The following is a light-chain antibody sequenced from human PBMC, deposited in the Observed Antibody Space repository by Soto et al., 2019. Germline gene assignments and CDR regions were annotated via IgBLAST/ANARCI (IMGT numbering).Light chain of an antibody. CDR2: AAS. CDR1: QGISSY. J-gene: IGKJ4*01. CDR3: QQVKNYPLT. V-gene: IGKV1-9*01. Sequence: DIQLTQSPSFLSASVGDRVTITCRASQGISSYVAWYQQKPGKAPKVLIYAASTLKSGVPSRFSGSGSGTEFTLIISSLQPEDFATYHCQQVKNYPLTFGGGTRVEIK.